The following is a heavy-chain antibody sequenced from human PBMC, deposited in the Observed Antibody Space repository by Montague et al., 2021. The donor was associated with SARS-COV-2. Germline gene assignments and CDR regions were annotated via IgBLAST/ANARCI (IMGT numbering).Heavy chain of an antibody. V-gene: IGHV4-34*01. J-gene: IGHJ4*02. CDR3: ARGAPGY. Sequence: SETLSLTCAVYGGSISDYHWTWIRQSPGGGLERIGQINYGGRTKYIPSLKSRVTISIDTSTNQFSLQLTSVTAADTAVYYCARGAPGYWGQGTLVTVSS. CDR2: INYGGRT. D-gene: IGHD1-1*01. CDR1: GGSISDYH.